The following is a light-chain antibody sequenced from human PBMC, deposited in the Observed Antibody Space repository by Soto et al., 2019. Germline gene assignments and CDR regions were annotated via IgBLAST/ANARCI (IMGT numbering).Light chain of an antibody. J-gene: IGKJ4*01. CDR2: GAS. Sequence: EIVLTQFPGTLSLSPGERATLSCRASQSVSSNYLAWYQQKPGQAPRLLIYGASSRATGIPDRFSGGGSGTDFTLTISRLDPEDFAVYYCQQYHSSPLTFGGGTKVEIK. CDR1: QSVSSNY. CDR3: QQYHSSPLT. V-gene: IGKV3-20*01.